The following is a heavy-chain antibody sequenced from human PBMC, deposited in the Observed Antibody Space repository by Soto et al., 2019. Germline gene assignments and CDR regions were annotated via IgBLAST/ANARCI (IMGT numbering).Heavy chain of an antibody. CDR1: GFNFGAFS. V-gene: IGHV3-21*01. CDR3: ARDYLTGDPREAFDS. CDR2: IDPTSTEI. D-gene: IGHD7-27*01. J-gene: IGHJ4*02. Sequence: EVQLVESGGGLVKPGESLRLSCTASGFNFGAFSLSWVRQAQGKGLEWVSSIDPTSTEIHYADSVEGRFSVYRDSTKNSLYLQMISLRFEDTGVYYCARDYLTGDPREAFDSWGQGTLVTVSS.